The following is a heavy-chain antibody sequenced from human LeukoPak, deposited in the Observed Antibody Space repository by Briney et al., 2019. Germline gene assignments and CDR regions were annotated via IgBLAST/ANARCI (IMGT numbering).Heavy chain of an antibody. J-gene: IGHJ3*02. CDR3: ARDPPGYSSSWHAFDI. V-gene: IGHV4-61*02. CDR1: GGTISSGSYY. D-gene: IGHD6-13*01. CDR2: IYASGST. Sequence: SRTLSLTCTVSGGTISSGSYYWLWLRQPAGKGLEWLGRIYASGSTNYNPSLNRRVTISENPCKNHFSLNMISVTAADTAVYYCARDPPGYSSSWHAFDIWGQGTMVTVSS.